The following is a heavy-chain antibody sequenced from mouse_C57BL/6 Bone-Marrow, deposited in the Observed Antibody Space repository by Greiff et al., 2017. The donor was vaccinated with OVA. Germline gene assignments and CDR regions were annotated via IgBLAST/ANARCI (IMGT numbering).Heavy chain of an antibody. D-gene: IGHD2-1*01. CDR1: GYTFTSYG. CDR3: ARKSGIYYGNSYFDY. Sequence: QVQLKQSGAELARPGASVKLSCKASGYTFTSYGISWVKQRTGPGLEWIGEIYPRSGNTYYNEKFKGKATLTADKSSSTAYMELRSLTSEDSAIYFCARKSGIYYGNSYFDYWGQGTTLTVSS. J-gene: IGHJ2*01. V-gene: IGHV1-81*01. CDR2: IYPRSGNT.